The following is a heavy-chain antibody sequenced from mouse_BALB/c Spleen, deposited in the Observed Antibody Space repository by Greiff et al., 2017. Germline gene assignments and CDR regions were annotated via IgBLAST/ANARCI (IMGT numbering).Heavy chain of an antibody. CDR2: IDPETGGT. J-gene: IGHJ4*01. Sequence: LVESGAELVRPGASVTLSCKASGYTFTDYEMHWVKQTPVHGLEWIGAIDPETGGTAYNQKFKGKATLTADKSSSTAYMELRSLTSEDSAVYYCTASTATSAMDYWGQGTSVTVSS. D-gene: IGHD1-2*01. CDR1: GYTFTDYE. CDR3: TASTATSAMDY. V-gene: IGHV1-15*01.